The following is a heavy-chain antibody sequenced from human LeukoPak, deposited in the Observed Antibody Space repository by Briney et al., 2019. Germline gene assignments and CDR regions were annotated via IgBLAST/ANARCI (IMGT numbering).Heavy chain of an antibody. J-gene: IGHJ4*02. CDR3: ATGAQLLLGVDY. D-gene: IGHD2-15*01. CDR2: FDPEDGET. V-gene: IGHV1-24*01. Sequence: ASVKVSCKVSGYTLTELSMHWVRQAPGKGLEWMGGFDPEDGETIYAQKFQGRVTMTEDTSTDTAYMELSSLRSEDTAVYYCATGAQLLLGVDYWGQGTLVTVSS. CDR1: GYTLTELS.